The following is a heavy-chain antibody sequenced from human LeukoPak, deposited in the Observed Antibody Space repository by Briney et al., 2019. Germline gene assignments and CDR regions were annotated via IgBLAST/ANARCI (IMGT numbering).Heavy chain of an antibody. CDR1: GGSMTSNSYY. CDR3: WRPHCSNSVCSSSRVDF. V-gene: IGHV4-39*01. Sequence: TASETLSLTCTVSGGSMTSNSYYWGWIRQPPGKGLEWIGNIHYSGSTYYSPSLKNRVTISVDTSKNQFSLRLKSVTAADTAVYYCWRPHCSNSVCSSSRVDFWGQGTLVTVSS. J-gene: IGHJ4*02. D-gene: IGHD2-8*01. CDR2: IHYSGST.